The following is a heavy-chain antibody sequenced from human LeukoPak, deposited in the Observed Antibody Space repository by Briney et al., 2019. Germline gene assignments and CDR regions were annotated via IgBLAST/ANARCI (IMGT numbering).Heavy chain of an antibody. CDR2: IYYSGST. CDR3: ARDRVTTRPYYYYYGMDV. CDR1: GGSISSSSYY. D-gene: IGHD4-17*01. V-gene: IGHV4-39*02. Sequence: PSETLSLTCTVSGGSISSSSYYWGWIRQPPGKGLEWIGSIYYSGSTYYNPSLKSRVTISVDTSKNQFSLKLSSVTAADTAVYYCARDRVTTRPYYYYYGMDVWGQGTTVTVSS. J-gene: IGHJ6*02.